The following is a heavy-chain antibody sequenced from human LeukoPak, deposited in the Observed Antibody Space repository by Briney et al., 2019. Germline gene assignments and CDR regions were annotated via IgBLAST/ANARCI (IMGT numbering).Heavy chain of an antibody. Sequence: SQTLSLTCTVSGGSISSGGYYWSWIRQHPGKGLEWIGYIYYSGSTYYNPSLKSRVTISVDTSKNQFSLKLSSVTAADTAVYYCATGPYDSSGYYAFSSSFDIWGQGTMVTASS. V-gene: IGHV4-31*03. CDR2: IYYSGST. D-gene: IGHD3-22*01. CDR3: ATGPYDSSGYYAFSSSFDI. J-gene: IGHJ3*02. CDR1: GGSISSGGYY.